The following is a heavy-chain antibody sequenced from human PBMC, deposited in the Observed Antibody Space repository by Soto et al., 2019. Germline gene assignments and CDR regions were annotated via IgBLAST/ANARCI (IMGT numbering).Heavy chain of an antibody. CDR2: IWYDGSNK. Sequence: GGSLRLSCAASGFTFSNYGMHWVRQAPGKGLEWVAVIWYDGSNKYYADSVKGRFTISRDNSKNTLSLQMNSLRAEDTAVYYCARDKCSNASCPFYFDYWGQGTLVTAPQ. D-gene: IGHD2-2*01. CDR3: ARDKCSNASCPFYFDY. CDR1: GFTFSNYG. J-gene: IGHJ4*02. V-gene: IGHV3-33*01.